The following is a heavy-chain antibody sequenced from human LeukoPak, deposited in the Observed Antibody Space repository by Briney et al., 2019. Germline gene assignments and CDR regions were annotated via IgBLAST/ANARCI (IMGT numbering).Heavy chain of an antibody. Sequence: GGSLRLSCAASGFTFADFAMSWVRQAPGKGPEWVSAISVSVGNTYYADSVKGRFTLSRDNSKNTLYLQMNSLRAEDTAVYYCAKDPRRDGYNYYFDSWGQGTLVTVSS. V-gene: IGHV3-23*01. J-gene: IGHJ4*02. CDR1: GFTFADFA. D-gene: IGHD5-24*01. CDR3: AKDPRRDGYNYYFDS. CDR2: ISVSVGNT.